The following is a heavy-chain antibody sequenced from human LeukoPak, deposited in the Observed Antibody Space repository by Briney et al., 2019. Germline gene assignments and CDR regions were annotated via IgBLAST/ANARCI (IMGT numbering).Heavy chain of an antibody. CDR3: AKDLPYCSGGSCYSDWSVDY. Sequence: GGSLRLSCAASGFTFSSYGMHWVRQAPGKGLEWVAVISYDGSNKYCADSVKGRFTISRDNSKNTLYLQMNSLGAEDTAVYYCAKDLPYCSGGSCYSDWSVDYWGQGTLVTVSS. CDR1: GFTFSSYG. V-gene: IGHV3-30*18. J-gene: IGHJ4*02. D-gene: IGHD2-15*01. CDR2: ISYDGSNK.